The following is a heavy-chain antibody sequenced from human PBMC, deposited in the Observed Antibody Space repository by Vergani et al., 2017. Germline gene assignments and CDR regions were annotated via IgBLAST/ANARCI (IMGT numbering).Heavy chain of an antibody. D-gene: IGHD5-18*01. CDR1: GFTFSSYS. V-gene: IGHV4-59*01. CDR3: ARDRLSGVDTAMDNYYYYYMDV. Sequence: VQLVESGGGLVQPGGSLRLSCAASGFTFSSYSMNWVRQAPGKGLAWIGYIYYRGSTNYNPSLKIRVTISVDTSTNQFSLKLSSVTAADTAVYYCARDRLSGVDTAMDNYYYYYMDVWGKGTTVTVSS. J-gene: IGHJ6*03. CDR2: IYYRGST.